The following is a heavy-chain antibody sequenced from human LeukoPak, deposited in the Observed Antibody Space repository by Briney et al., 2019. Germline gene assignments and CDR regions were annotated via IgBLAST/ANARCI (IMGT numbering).Heavy chain of an antibody. J-gene: IGHJ4*02. CDR1: GYSIGSGYD. D-gene: IGHD4-23*01. Sequence: SETLSLTCSVSGYSIGSGYDWAWIRQAPGKGLEWIGSIYYSGSTYYNPSLESRVTISVDTSKNQFSLKLSSVTAADTAVYYCARAATYGGIDYWGQGTLVTVSS. CDR3: ARAATYGGIDY. CDR2: IYYSGST. V-gene: IGHV4-38-2*02.